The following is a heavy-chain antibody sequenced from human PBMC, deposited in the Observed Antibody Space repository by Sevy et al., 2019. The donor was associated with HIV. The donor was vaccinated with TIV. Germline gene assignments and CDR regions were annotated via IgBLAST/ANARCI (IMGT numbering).Heavy chain of an antibody. CDR1: GFTFSSYA. D-gene: IGHD5-12*01. CDR3: TKGIGYSGYETDY. Sequence: GGCLRLSCAASGFTFSSYAMTWVRQAPGKGLEWVSAISGSGISTYYADSVKGRFTISRDNSKNTLYLQMNNLRAEDTAVFYCTKGIGYSGYETDYWGQGTLVTVSS. CDR2: ISGSGIST. J-gene: IGHJ4*02. V-gene: IGHV3-23*01.